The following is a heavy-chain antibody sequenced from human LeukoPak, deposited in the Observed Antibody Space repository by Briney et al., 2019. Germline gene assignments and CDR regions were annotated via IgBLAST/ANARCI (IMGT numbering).Heavy chain of an antibody. CDR1: GGSISSNNW. CDR3: ARAPNYYDSSGYSTRAYYFDY. V-gene: IGHV4-4*02. CDR2: IYHSGST. Sequence: SETLSLTCAVSGGSISSNNWWSWVRQPPGKGLEWIGEIYHSGSTNYNPSLKSRVTISVDKSKNQFSLKLSSVTAADTAVYYCARAPNYYDSSGYSTRAYYFDYWGQGTLVTVSS. J-gene: IGHJ4*02. D-gene: IGHD3-22*01.